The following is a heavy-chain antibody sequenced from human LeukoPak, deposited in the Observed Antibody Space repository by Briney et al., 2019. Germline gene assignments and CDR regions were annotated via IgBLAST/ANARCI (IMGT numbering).Heavy chain of an antibody. V-gene: IGHV3-9*01. J-gene: IGHJ4*02. Sequence: GGSLRLSCAASGFTFDDYAMHWVRQAPGKGLEWVSGISWNSGSIGYADSVKGRFTISRDNAKNSLYLQMNSLRAEGSALYYCAKGGRIIAGYSSSWYDYWGQGTLVTVSS. CDR1: GFTFDDYA. D-gene: IGHD6-13*01. CDR3: AKGGRIIAGYSSSWYDY. CDR2: ISWNSGSI.